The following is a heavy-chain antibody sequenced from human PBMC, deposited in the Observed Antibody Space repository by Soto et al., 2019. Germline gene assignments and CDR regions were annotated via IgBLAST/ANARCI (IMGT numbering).Heavy chain of an antibody. CDR1: GYTFTTSG. CDR2: ISTYNGDT. Sequence: QVQLVQSGPEVRKPGASVKVSCEASGYTFTTSGISWVRQVPGQGLEWMGWISTYNGDTNSAQNFQGRVLMTADTSTGTAYMGLLSLKSDHTAVYYCARQGSWPYYYYGLDVWGQGTIVTVSS. D-gene: IGHD1-26*01. J-gene: IGHJ6*02. CDR3: ARQGSWPYYYYGLDV. V-gene: IGHV1-18*01.